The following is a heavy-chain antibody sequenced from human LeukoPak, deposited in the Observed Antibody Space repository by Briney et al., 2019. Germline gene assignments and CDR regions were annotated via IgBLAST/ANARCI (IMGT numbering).Heavy chain of an antibody. CDR2: INHSGST. J-gene: IGHJ4*02. Sequence: SETLSLTCAVYGGSFSGYYWSWIRQPPGKGLEWIGEINHSGSTNYNPSLKSRVTISVDTSKNQFSLKLSSASAADTAVYYCARGASTLRYFYWLLYYYWGQGTLVTVSS. D-gene: IGHD3-9*01. V-gene: IGHV4-34*01. CDR3: ARGASTLRYFYWLLYYY. CDR1: GGSFSGYY.